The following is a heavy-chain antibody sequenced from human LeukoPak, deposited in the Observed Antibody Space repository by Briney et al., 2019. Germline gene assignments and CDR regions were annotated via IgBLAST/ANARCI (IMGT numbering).Heavy chain of an antibody. J-gene: IGHJ4*02. CDR2: IWYDGSKK. CDR1: GLPFNTYG. CDR3: ATSSGGSDHDYFDY. D-gene: IGHD1-26*01. V-gene: IGHV3-33*01. Sequence: GRSLRLSCAVSGLPFNTYGMHWVRQAPGKGLEWVAVIWYDGSKKYYADSVKGRFTISRDNSKNILYLQMSSLSAEDTAVYYCATSSGGSDHDYFDYWGQGTLVIVSS.